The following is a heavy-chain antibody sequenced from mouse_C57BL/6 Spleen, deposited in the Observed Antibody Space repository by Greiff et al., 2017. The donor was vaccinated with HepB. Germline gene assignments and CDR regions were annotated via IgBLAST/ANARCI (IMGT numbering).Heavy chain of an antibody. CDR1: GYTFTSYW. Sequence: QVQLQQPGAELVKPGASVKMSCKASGYTFTSYWITWVKQRPGQGLEWIGDIYPGSGSTNYNEKFKSKATLTVDTSSSTAYMQLSSLTSEDSAVYYCARNDGYYWYCDVWGTGTTVTVSS. V-gene: IGHV1-55*01. CDR3: ARNDGYYWYCDV. J-gene: IGHJ1*03. D-gene: IGHD2-3*01. CDR2: IYPGSGST.